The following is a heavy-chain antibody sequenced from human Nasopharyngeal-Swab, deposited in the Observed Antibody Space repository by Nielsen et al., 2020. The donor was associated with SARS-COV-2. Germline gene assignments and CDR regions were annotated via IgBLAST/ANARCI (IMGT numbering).Heavy chain of an antibody. CDR1: GFTFSSYA. CDR2: ISGSGGST. CDR3: AKDPIYGSGSSPNNWFDP. Sequence: GESLKISCAASGFTFSSYAMSWVRQAPGKGLEWVSAISGSGGSTYYADSVKGRFTISRDNSKNTLYPQMNSLRAEDTAVYYCAKDPIYGSGSSPNNWFDPWGQGTLVTVSS. J-gene: IGHJ5*02. V-gene: IGHV3-23*01. D-gene: IGHD3-10*01.